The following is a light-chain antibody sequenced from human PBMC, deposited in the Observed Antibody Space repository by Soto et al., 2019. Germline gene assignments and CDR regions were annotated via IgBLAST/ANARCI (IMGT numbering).Light chain of an antibody. CDR2: GSS. Sequence: QCPGRLSKSPKERATLSCRARQSVTNSYLAWYQQKPGQAPRLLMYGSSIRATGIPARFSGSGSGTEFTLTISSLQSEDFAVYYCQQHNTGPPITFGQGTRLEIK. J-gene: IGKJ5*01. CDR3: QQHNTGPPIT. V-gene: IGKV3-15*01. CDR1: QSVTNSY.